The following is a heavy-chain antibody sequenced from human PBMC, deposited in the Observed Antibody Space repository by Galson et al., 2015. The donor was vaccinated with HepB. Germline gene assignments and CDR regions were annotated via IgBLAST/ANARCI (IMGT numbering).Heavy chain of an antibody. Sequence: SVKVSCKASGYTFTSYGISWVRQAPGQGLEWMGWISAYNGNTNYAQKLQGRVTMTTDTSTSTAYMELRSLRSDDTAVYYCARDSGYPKDVAYYYYGMDVWGQGTTVTVSS. D-gene: IGHD5-12*01. CDR2: ISAYNGNT. V-gene: IGHV1-18*04. J-gene: IGHJ6*02. CDR3: ARDSGYPKDVAYYYYGMDV. CDR1: GYTFTSYG.